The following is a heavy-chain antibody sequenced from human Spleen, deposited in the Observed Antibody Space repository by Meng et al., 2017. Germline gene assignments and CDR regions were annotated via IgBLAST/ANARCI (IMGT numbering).Heavy chain of an antibody. Sequence: SVKVSCKASGGTFITYAITWVRQAPGQGLEWMGGIIPIFGTANYAQKFQGRVTITADESTTTTYMELSSLRSEDTAVYYCAKGLYHDHDGYDYFDYWGQGTLVTVSS. CDR1: GGTFITYA. J-gene: IGHJ4*02. CDR2: IIPIFGTA. D-gene: IGHD3-16*01. V-gene: IGHV1-69*13. CDR3: AKGLYHDHDGYDYFDY.